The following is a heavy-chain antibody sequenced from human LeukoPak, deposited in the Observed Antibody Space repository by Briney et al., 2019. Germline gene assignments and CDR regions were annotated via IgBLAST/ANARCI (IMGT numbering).Heavy chain of an antibody. CDR3: ARDLGGNQGNYFDY. V-gene: IGHV4-59*01. CDR2: IYYSGST. Sequence: GSLRLSREASGFTFSNYWMSWVRQPPGKGLEWIGYIYYSGSTNYNPSLKSRVTISVDTSKNQFSLKLSSVTATDTAVYYCARDLGGNQGNYFDYWGQGTLVTVSS. D-gene: IGHD1-14*01. CDR1: GFTFSNYW. J-gene: IGHJ4*02.